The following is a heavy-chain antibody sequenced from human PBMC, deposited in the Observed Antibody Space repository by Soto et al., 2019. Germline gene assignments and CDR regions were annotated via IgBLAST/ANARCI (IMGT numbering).Heavy chain of an antibody. CDR3: ERGLVPSYSDSSGYYYAGYGMDV. D-gene: IGHD3-22*01. CDR1: GYTFTGYY. Sequence: ASVKVSCKASGYTFTGYYMHWVRQAPGQGLEWMGWINPNSGGTNYAQKFQGRVTMTRDTSISTAYMERSRLRSDDTAVYYCERGLVPSYSDSSGYYYAGYGMDVWGQGITVTVSS. V-gene: IGHV1-2*02. CDR2: INPNSGGT. J-gene: IGHJ6*02.